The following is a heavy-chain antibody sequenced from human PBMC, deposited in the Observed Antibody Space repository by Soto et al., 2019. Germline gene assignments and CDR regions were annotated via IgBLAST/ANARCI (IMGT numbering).Heavy chain of an antibody. CDR2: ISSNGGST. V-gene: IGHV3-64*01. J-gene: IGHJ6*03. CDR3: ARATTDIVLMVSNYYYMEV. CDR1: GFTFSSYA. D-gene: IGHD2-8*01. Sequence: PGGSLRLSCAASGFTFSSYAMHWVRQAPGKGLEYVSAISSNGGSTYYANSVKGRFTISRDNSKNTLYLQMGSLRAEDMAVYYCARATTDIVLMVSNYYYMEVWGKGTTVTVSS.